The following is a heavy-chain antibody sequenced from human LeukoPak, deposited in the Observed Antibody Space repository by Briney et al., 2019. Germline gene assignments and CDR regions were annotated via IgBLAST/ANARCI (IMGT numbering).Heavy chain of an antibody. V-gene: IGHV3-48*03. CDR3: ARNQIPGYSSGWYQNWFDP. D-gene: IGHD6-19*01. CDR2: ISSSGSTI. CDR1: GFTFSSYE. J-gene: IGHJ5*02. Sequence: GGSLRLSCAASGFTFSSYEMNWVRQAPGKGLEWVSYISSSGSTIYYADSVKGRFTISRDNAKNSLYLQMNSLRAEDTAVYYCARNQIPGYSSGWYQNWFDPWGQGTLVTVSS.